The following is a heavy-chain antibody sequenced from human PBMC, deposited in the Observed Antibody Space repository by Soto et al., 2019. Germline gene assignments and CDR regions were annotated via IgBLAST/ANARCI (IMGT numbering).Heavy chain of an antibody. CDR3: TRPYDWHDYYFDP. CDR1: GGSIRVQSYY. Sequence: SETLSLTCTVSGGSIRVQSYYWTWIRQTPGKGLEWVGCSYYSGTSYFNPALKGRVTISVDTSTNQFSLRLTSVTAADTAVYYCTRPYDWHDYYFDPWGQGTLVTVS. CDR2: SYYSGTS. V-gene: IGHV4-39*01. J-gene: IGHJ5*02. D-gene: IGHD1-26*01.